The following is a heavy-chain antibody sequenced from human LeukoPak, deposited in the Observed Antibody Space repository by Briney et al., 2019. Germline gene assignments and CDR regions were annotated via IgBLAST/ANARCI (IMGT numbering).Heavy chain of an antibody. J-gene: IGHJ4*02. V-gene: IGHV3-48*01. CDR2: ISSSSNTI. CDR3: ARVGIQLCVDY. Sequence: QPGGSLRLSCAASGFTFSSYGMNWVRQAPGKGLEWVSYISSSSNTIYHADSVKGRFTISRDNAKNSLYLQMNSLRAEDTAVYYCARVGIQLCVDYWGQGTLVTVSS. D-gene: IGHD5-18*01. CDR1: GFTFSSYG.